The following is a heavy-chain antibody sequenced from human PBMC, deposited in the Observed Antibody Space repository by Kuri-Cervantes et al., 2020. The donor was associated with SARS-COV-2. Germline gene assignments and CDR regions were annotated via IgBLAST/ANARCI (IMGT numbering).Heavy chain of an antibody. Sequence: GSLRLSCTVSGGSISSSSYYWGWIRQPPGKGLEWIGSIYYSGSTYYNPSLESRVTISVDTSKNQFSLKLSSVTAADTAVYYCARHGYSYGSLGYWGQGTLVTVSS. D-gene: IGHD5-18*01. CDR3: ARHGYSYGSLGY. J-gene: IGHJ4*02. CDR2: IYYSGST. CDR1: GGSISSSSYY. V-gene: IGHV4-39*01.